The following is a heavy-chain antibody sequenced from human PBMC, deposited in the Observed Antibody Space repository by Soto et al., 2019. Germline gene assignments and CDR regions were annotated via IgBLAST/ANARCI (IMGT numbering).Heavy chain of an antibody. D-gene: IGHD6-19*01. CDR3: AALTPSSSPFDY. Sequence: SVKVSCKASGFTFTSSAVQWVRQARGQRLEWIGWTVVGSGNTNYAQKFQERVTITRDMSTSTAYMELSSLRSEDTAVYYCAALTPSSSPFDYWGQGTLVTVSS. J-gene: IGHJ4*02. CDR1: GFTFTSSA. V-gene: IGHV1-58*01. CDR2: TVVGSGNT.